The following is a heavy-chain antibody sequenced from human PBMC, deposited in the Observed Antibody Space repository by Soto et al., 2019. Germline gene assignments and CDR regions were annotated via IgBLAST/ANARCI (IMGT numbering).Heavy chain of an antibody. CDR3: ATTYGSNTHFLN. Sequence: EVQLVESGGAVVQPGKSLRLSCAASGFSFSSYYMHWVRQVPGKGLVWVSRIHSDGSTATYADSVRGRFAISRDNTKNTLYLEMNSLRAEDTAVYFCATTYGSNTHFLNWGQVTLVTVST. D-gene: IGHD4-17*01. V-gene: IGHV3-74*01. CDR2: IHSDGSTA. CDR1: GFSFSSYY. J-gene: IGHJ4*02.